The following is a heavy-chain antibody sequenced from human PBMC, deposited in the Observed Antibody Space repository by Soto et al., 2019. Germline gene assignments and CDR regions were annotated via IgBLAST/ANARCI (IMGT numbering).Heavy chain of an antibody. CDR2: IYSGSST. D-gene: IGHD3-22*01. CDR1: GFTVSSNY. V-gene: IGHV3-66*01. Sequence: EVQLVESGGGLVQPGGSLRLSCAASGFTVSSNYMNWVRQAPGKGLEWVSVIYSGSSTYYADSVKGRFTISRDNSKNTLYLQMNRLRAADTSVYYCARSSAYYPIFDYWGQGTLVTVSS. J-gene: IGHJ4*02. CDR3: ARSSAYYPIFDY.